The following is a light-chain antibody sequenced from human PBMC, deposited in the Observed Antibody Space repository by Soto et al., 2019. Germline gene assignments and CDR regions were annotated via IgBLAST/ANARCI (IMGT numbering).Light chain of an antibody. CDR3: SSYASSTTYVV. CDR1: NSDVGDYNY. CDR2: EVT. Sequence: SALTQPASVSGSPGQSITISCTGTNSDVGDYNYVSWYQHHPGKAPKLMIYEVTNRPSGVSNRFSGSKSGNTASLTISGLQAEDEADYYCSSYASSTTYVVFGGGTKLTVL. J-gene: IGLJ2*01. V-gene: IGLV2-14*01.